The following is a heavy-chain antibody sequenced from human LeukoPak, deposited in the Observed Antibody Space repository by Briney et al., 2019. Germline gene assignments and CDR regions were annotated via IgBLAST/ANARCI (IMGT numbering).Heavy chain of an antibody. CDR2: IIPIFGTA. CDR1: GGTFSSYA. Sequence: SVKVSCKASGGTFSSYAISWVRQAPGQGREWMGGIIPIFGTANYAQKFQGRVTITTDESTSTAYMELSSLRSEDTAVYYCARDAGTTGVRYFQHWGQGTLVTVSS. J-gene: IGHJ1*01. D-gene: IGHD1-1*01. V-gene: IGHV1-69*05. CDR3: ARDAGTTGVRYFQH.